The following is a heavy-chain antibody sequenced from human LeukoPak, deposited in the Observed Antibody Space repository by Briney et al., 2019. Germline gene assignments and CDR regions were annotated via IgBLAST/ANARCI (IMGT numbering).Heavy chain of an antibody. J-gene: IGHJ3*02. CDR2: ISSSYSTI. CDR3: ARDDAYAFDI. Sequence: GGSLRLSCAASGFTFRSYSMNWVRQAPGKGLEWVSYISSSYSTISYAGSVKGGFTISKDNAENSLYLKMNSLRDEDTAVYYCARDDAYAFDIWGQGTMVTVSS. V-gene: IGHV3-48*02. CDR1: GFTFRSYS.